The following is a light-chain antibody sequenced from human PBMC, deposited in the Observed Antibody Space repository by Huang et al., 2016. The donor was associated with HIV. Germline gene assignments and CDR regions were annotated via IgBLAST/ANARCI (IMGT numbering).Light chain of an antibody. Sequence: DIQMTQSPSSLSASVGDSVIITCRASQSVTKYLNWYQHMPGKAPKLLISGASTLQGGVSSRFSGSGSGTEFTLSISSLQPEDAATYYCQQSYRLPRTFGQGTSLEI. CDR2: GAS. CDR3: QQSYRLPRT. J-gene: IGKJ2*02. V-gene: IGKV1-39*01. CDR1: QSVTKY.